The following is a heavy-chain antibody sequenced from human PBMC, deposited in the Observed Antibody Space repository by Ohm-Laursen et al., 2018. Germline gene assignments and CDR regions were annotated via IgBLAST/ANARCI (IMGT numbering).Heavy chain of an antibody. J-gene: IGHJ4*02. CDR3: ATLTTVTTLDYFDI. V-gene: IGHV3-74*01. CDR2: ISIDGSRT. Sequence: SLRLSCTAFGFTFSSYWMHWVRQAPGKGLVWVSRISIDGSRTAYADSVKGRFTISRDNAKNTLNLQMNSLRAEDTAVYYCATLTTVTTLDYFDIWGQGTLVAVSS. CDR1: GFTFSSYW. D-gene: IGHD4-17*01.